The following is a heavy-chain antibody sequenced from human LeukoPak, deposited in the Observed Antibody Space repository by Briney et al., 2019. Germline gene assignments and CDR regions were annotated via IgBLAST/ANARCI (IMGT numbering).Heavy chain of an antibody. CDR1: GGTFSSYA. CDR2: IIPIFGTA. J-gene: IGHJ6*04. D-gene: IGHD6-19*01. Sequence: SVKLSCKASGGTFSSYAISWVRQAPGQGLEWMGGIIPIFGTANYAQKFQGRVTITGDESTSTAYMELSSLRSEDTAVYYCARSGSVLQWLGDYYYYYGMDVWGKGTTVTVSS. CDR3: ARSGSVLQWLGDYYYYYGMDV. V-gene: IGHV1-69*01.